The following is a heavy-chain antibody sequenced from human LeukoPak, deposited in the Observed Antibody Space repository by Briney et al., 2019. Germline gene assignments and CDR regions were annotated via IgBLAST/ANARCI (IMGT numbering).Heavy chain of an antibody. V-gene: IGHV1-46*01. CDR1: GYTFTSYY. D-gene: IGHD3-10*01. Sequence: ASVKVSCKASGYTFTSYYMHWVRHAPGQGLEWMGIINPSGGSTSYAQKFRGRVTMTRDTSTSTVYMELSSLRSDDTAVYYCARGRDRGVRAESSDAFDIWGQGTMVTVSS. CDR2: INPSGGST. CDR3: ARGRDRGVRAESSDAFDI. J-gene: IGHJ3*02.